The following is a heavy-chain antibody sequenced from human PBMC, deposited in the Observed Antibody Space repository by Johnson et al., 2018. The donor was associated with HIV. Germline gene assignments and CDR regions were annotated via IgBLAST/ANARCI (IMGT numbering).Heavy chain of an antibody. D-gene: IGHD2-15*01. V-gene: IGHV3-74*02. CDR1: RFTFSSYA. CDR3: ARGDGSSLDAFDI. CDR2: INSDGSST. J-gene: IGHJ3*02. Sequence: VQLVESGGGVVQPGRSLRLSCAASRFTFSSYAIHWVRQAPGKGLDWVSRINSDGSSTSYADSVKGRFTISRDNAKNTLYLQMNSLRAEDTAVYYCARGDGSSLDAFDIWGQGTMLTVSS.